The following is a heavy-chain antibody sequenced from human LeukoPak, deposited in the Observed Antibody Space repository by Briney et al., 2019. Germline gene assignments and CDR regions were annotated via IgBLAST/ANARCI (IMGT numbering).Heavy chain of an antibody. Sequence: SETLSLTCTVSGGSISSYYWSWIRQPPGKGLEWIGYIFHSGSAKYNPSLKSRVTISVDTSKNQFSLKLSSVTAADTAVYYCARGPYGSGSYYNDYWGQGTLVTVSS. D-gene: IGHD3-10*01. CDR1: GGSISSYY. CDR2: IFHSGSA. J-gene: IGHJ4*02. CDR3: ARGPYGSGSYYNDY. V-gene: IGHV4-59*12.